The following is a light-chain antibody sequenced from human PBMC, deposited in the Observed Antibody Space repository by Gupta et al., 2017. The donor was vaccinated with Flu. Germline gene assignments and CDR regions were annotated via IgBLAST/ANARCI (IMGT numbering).Light chain of an antibody. J-gene: IGLJ3*02. CDR3: AAGDDNRNGWV. V-gene: IGLV1-44*01. CDR2: SNN. CDR1: SSKIGSNN. Sequence: RVTISSAGSSSKIGSNNVNWFQHIPGPAPNLLIYSNNQRRSGVADRFSGSKSGTSASLAISGLQAEDEADYYCAAGDDNRNGWVFGGGTKLTVL.